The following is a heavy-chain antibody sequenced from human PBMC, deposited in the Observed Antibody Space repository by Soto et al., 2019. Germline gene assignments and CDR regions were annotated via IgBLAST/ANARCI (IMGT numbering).Heavy chain of an antibody. Sequence: SETLSLTCTVSGDSMTISDFLWGWVRQSPGKGLEWIGGIYYSGSAYYNPSLGRRATLSVDTSRNQFFLSVTSVTAADTAVYYCERPLYAHWAFGIWGQGKLVTVSS. D-gene: IGHD2-2*01. V-gene: IGHV4-39*01. CDR3: ERPLYAHWAFGI. J-gene: IGHJ3*02. CDR2: IYYSGSA. CDR1: GDSMTISDFL.